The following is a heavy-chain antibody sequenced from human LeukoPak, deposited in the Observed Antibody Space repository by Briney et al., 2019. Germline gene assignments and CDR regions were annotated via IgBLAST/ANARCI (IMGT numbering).Heavy chain of an antibody. V-gene: IGHV3-74*01. CDR2: INSDASTI. CDR3: AREDCTIGAVCSSLLDH. J-gene: IGHJ4*02. D-gene: IGHD2-8*01. CDR1: GLTFSSDW. Sequence: GGSLRLSCAASGLTFSSDWMHWVRHVPGKGLVWVSRINSDASTINYADSVKGRFTISRDNAKNTLYLQMNNLRAEDTAVYYCAREDCTIGAVCSSLLDHWGRGTLVTVSS.